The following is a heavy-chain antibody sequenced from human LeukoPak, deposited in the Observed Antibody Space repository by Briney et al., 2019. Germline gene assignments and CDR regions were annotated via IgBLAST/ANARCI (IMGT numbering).Heavy chain of an antibody. D-gene: IGHD4-17*01. J-gene: IGHJ2*01. CDR3: ARQRDDYGDYVRSFFDL. CDR2: IYYNGST. Sequence: PSETLSLTCTVSGGSLSGSHWSWIRQPPGKGLEWIGYIYYNGSTKYNPTLKSRVTTSVDTSENQISLNLTSVTAADTAVYYCARQRDDYGDYVRSFFDLWGRGNLVTVSS. CDR1: GGSLSGSH. V-gene: IGHV4-59*08.